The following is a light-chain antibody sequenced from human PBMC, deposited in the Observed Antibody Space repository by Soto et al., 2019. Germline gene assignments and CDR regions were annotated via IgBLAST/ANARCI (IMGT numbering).Light chain of an antibody. Sequence: EIVLTQSPGTLSLSPGERATLSCRASQSVSTNYLAWDQQKPGQAPRLLIYGASNRATGIPDRFSGSGSGTGFTLTISRLEPEDFEVYFCQQYGSSPPFTFGQGTKVEIK. CDR3: QQYGSSPPFT. J-gene: IGKJ2*01. CDR2: GAS. V-gene: IGKV3-20*01. CDR1: QSVSTNY.